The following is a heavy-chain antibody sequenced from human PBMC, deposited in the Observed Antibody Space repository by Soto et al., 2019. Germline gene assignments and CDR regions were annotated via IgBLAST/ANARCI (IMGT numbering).Heavy chain of an antibody. CDR3: ARGGGWEMATIDPYYFDY. CDR2: IWHDGSNK. Sequence: SGGSLRLSCAASGFTFSSYGMHWVRQAPGKGLEWVAVIWHDGSNKYYADSVKGRFTISRDNSKNTLYLQMISLRAEDTAGYYCARGGGWEMATIDPYYFDYWGQGTLVTVSS. CDR1: GFTFSSYG. V-gene: IGHV3-33*01. J-gene: IGHJ4*02. D-gene: IGHD1-26*01.